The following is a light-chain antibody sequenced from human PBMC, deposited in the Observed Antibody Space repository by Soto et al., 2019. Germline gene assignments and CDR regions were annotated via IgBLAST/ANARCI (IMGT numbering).Light chain of an antibody. J-gene: IGKJ1*01. Sequence: ILMPQSPATLSVSPGERATLSCRASQSASNNLAWYQQKPGQAPRLLIYDASTRATGIPARFSGSGSGTEFTLTISGLQSEDFAVYYCQQYNYWPPWTFGQGTKVEIK. CDR3: QQYNYWPPWT. CDR2: DAS. CDR1: QSASNN. V-gene: IGKV3-15*01.